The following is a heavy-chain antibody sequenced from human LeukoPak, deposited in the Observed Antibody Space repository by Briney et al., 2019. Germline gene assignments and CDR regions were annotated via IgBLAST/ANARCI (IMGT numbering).Heavy chain of an antibody. D-gene: IGHD1-26*01. CDR3: ARVYPSGSWPNFDY. J-gene: IGHJ4*02. Sequence: ASVKVSCKASGGTFSSYAISWVRQAPGQGLEWMGGIIPIFGTANYAQKFQGRVTITADESTSTAYMGLSSLRSEDTAVYYCARVYPSGSWPNFDYWGQGTLVTVSS. CDR2: IIPIFGTA. CDR1: GGTFSSYA. V-gene: IGHV1-69*13.